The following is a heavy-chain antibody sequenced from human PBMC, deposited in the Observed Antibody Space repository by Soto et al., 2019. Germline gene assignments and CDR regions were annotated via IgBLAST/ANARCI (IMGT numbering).Heavy chain of an antibody. Sequence: GGALRLSCAASGFTFSSYWMSWVRQAPGKGLEWVANIKQDGSEKYYVDSVKGRFTISRDDAKNSLYLEMNSLRAEDTAVYYCYASAVVASDYWGRGTLVTVSS. J-gene: IGHJ4*01. CDR3: YASAVVASDY. D-gene: IGHD2-2*01. CDR2: IKQDGSEK. CDR1: GFTFSSYW. V-gene: IGHV3-7*03.